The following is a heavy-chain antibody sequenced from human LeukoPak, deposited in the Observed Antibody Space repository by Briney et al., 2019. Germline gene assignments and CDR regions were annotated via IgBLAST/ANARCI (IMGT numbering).Heavy chain of an antibody. D-gene: IGHD1-1*01. CDR1: DDSIAMYY. V-gene: IGHV4-59*01. CDR2: VDHTGST. CDR3: ARGRVSSSTWYSTYYYYFYMDV. Sequence: SETLSLTCTVSDDSIAMYYWTWIRQPPGKGLEWIGYVDHTGSTNFNPSLNGRVSISRDTSKNLFSLRLRSVTAADTAVYFCARGRVSSSTWYSTYYYYFYMDVWGKGTTVTVSS. J-gene: IGHJ6*03.